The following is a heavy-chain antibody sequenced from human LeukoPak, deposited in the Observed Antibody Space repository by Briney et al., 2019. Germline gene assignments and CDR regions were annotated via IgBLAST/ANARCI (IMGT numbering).Heavy chain of an antibody. V-gene: IGHV3-23*01. CDR3: GKTTVGYSSGQKPAWPVDY. CDR2: IFGSGGSP. CDR1: GFTFGSHA. Sequence: GGSMRLSCEASGFTFGSHAMYWVRQAPGRGLEWVAGIFGSGGSPHYADSVKGRFTISRDNSRNTVYLQINSLRADDTAVYYCGKTTVGYSSGQKPAWPVDYWGQGTLVTVSS. D-gene: IGHD5-18*01. J-gene: IGHJ4*02.